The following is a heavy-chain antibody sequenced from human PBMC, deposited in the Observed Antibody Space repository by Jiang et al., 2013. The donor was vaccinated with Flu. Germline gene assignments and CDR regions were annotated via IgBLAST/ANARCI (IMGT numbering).Heavy chain of an antibody. CDR1: SGYY. V-gene: IGHV4-34*01. J-gene: IGHJ6*02. CDR2: INHSGST. D-gene: IGHD3-16*02. Sequence: SGYYWSWIRQPPGKGLEWIGEINHSGSTNYNPSLKSRVTISVDTSKNQFSLKLSSVTAADTAVYYCARMGYTLLGNGMDVWGQGTTVTVSS. CDR3: ARMGYTLLGNGMDV.